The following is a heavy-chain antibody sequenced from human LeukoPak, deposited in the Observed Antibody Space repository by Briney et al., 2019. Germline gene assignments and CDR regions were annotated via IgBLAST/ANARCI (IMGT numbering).Heavy chain of an antibody. CDR1: GFTFSSYW. V-gene: IGHV3-7*01. D-gene: IGHD2-2*01. CDR2: IKQDGSEK. CDR3: ARDDCSSISCYHNWFDP. J-gene: IGHJ5*02. Sequence: GGSLRLSCAASGFTFSSYWMSWVRQAPGKGLEWVANIKQDGSEKYYVDSVKGRFTISRDNAKNSLYLQMNSLRAEDTTVYYCARDDCSSISCYHNWFDPWGQGTLVTVSS.